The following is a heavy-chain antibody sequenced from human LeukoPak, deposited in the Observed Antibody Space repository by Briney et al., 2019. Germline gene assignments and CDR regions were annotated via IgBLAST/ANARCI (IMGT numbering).Heavy chain of an antibody. Sequence: SETLSLTCTVSGGSISGYYWSWIRQPPGKGLEWIGYIYYSGSTNYNPSLKSRVTISVDTSKNQFSLKLSSVTAADTTVYYCTRLDLSSGWTVVGLWGQGTLVTVSS. CDR1: GGSISGYY. J-gene: IGHJ4*02. CDR2: IYYSGST. V-gene: IGHV4-59*08. D-gene: IGHD6-19*01. CDR3: TRLDLSSGWTVVGL.